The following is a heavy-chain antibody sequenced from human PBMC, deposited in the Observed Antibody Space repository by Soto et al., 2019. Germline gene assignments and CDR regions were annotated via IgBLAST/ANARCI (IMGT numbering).Heavy chain of an antibody. CDR1: GFTFSSYG. V-gene: IGHV3-30*18. D-gene: IGHD3-16*02. Sequence: QVQLVESGGGVVQPGRSLRLSCAASGFTFSSYGMHWVRQAPGKGLEWVAVISYDGSNKYYADSVKGRFTISRDNSKNTRYLQMNSLRAEDTAVYYCAKEKDYVWGSYRSFYFDYWGQGTLVTVSS. J-gene: IGHJ4*02. CDR2: ISYDGSNK. CDR3: AKEKDYVWGSYRSFYFDY.